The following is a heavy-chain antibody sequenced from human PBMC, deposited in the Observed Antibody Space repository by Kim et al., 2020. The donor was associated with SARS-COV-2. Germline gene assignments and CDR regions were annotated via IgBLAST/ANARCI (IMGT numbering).Heavy chain of an antibody. D-gene: IGHD3-22*01. J-gene: IGHJ4*02. CDR3: ARHGGEVRGYPGYFDY. Sequence: SLRSRVTISVDTAKKQFSRKLSSVTAAETAVYYCARHGGEVRGYPGYFDYWGQGTLVTVSS. V-gene: IGHV4-39*01.